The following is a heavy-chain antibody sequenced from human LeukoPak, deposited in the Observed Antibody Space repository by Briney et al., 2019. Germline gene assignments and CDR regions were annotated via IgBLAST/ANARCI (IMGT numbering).Heavy chain of an antibody. V-gene: IGHV3-48*03. Sequence: GGSLRLYCAVSGFTFSSYEMNWVRQAPGKGLEWVSYISSSGSTIYYADSVKGRFTISRDNAKNSLYLQMNSLRAEDTAVYYCARDSKWLRACDYWGQGTLVTVSS. D-gene: IGHD5-12*01. CDR2: ISSSGSTI. CDR3: ARDSKWLRACDY. CDR1: GFTFSSYE. J-gene: IGHJ4*02.